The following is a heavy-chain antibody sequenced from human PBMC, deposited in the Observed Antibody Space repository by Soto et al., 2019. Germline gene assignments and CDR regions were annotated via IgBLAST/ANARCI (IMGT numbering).Heavy chain of an antibody. D-gene: IGHD4-17*01. J-gene: IGHJ5*02. Sequence: QVQLVQSGAEVKKPGASVKVSCKASGYTFTSYDINWVRQATGQGLEWMGWMNPNSGNTGYAQKFQGRVTMTRNTSISTAYMELSSLRSEDTAVYYCARGDYGDYSVVDWFDPWGQGTLVTVSS. CDR1: GYTFTSYD. CDR2: MNPNSGNT. V-gene: IGHV1-8*01. CDR3: ARGDYGDYSVVDWFDP.